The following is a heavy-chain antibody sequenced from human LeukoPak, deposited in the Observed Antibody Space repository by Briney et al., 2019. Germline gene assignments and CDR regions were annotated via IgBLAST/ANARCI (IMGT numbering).Heavy chain of an antibody. J-gene: IGHJ4*01. Sequence: ASETLSLTCTVAGASINNNFWTWIRQPPGKGLEWIGYIYSSGSANYNPSLKSRVIISGDTSKNQISLNLTSVTAADTALYFCARHRDYYDTWGRGTLVTVSS. CDR2: IYSSGSA. CDR1: GASINNNF. CDR3: ARHRDYYDT. D-gene: IGHD3-22*01. V-gene: IGHV4-59*08.